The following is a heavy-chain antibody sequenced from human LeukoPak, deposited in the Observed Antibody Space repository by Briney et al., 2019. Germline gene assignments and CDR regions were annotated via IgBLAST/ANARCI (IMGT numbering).Heavy chain of an antibody. CDR3: AASGYSGRFDY. CDR2: ISPYNFNT. J-gene: IGHJ4*02. Sequence: ASVKVSCEASGYTFTSYGISWVRQAPGQGLEWMGWISPYNFNTNYAQNFQGRVTVTTDTSTSTAYMELRSLRSDDTAVYYCAASGYSGRFDYWGQGTLVTVSS. V-gene: IGHV1-18*01. CDR1: GYTFTSYG. D-gene: IGHD5-12*01.